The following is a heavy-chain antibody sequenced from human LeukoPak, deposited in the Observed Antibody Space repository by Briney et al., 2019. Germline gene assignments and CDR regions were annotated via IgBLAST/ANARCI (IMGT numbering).Heavy chain of an antibody. D-gene: IGHD3-22*01. J-gene: IGHJ4*02. CDR2: VLPLFGTA. V-gene: IGHV1-69*06. CDR1: GGTFSNFA. CDR3: AGLKVDFSGSAGYYYLDY. Sequence: ASVKVSCKASGGTFSNFALSWVRQAPGQGLEWVGGVLPLFGTANYAQKFQGRVTITADKSTSTGYMELSSLRSEDTAVYYCAGLKVDFSGSAGYYYLDYWGQGTLVTVSS.